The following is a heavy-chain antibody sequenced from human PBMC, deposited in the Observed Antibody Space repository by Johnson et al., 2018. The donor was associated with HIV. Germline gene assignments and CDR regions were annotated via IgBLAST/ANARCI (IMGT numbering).Heavy chain of an antibody. V-gene: IGHV3-15*01. CDR3: ARAVAGRGNAFDI. J-gene: IGHJ3*02. D-gene: IGHD6-19*01. CDR2: IKGKNVGGTT. Sequence: VQLVESGGGLVKPGGSLRLSCAASGFTFSNAWMSWVRQATGKGLECVGGIKGKNVGGTTDYAAPVKGRFTISRDDSKNTLYLQMNSLKTGDTAVYYCARAVAGRGNAFDIWGLGTMVTVSS. CDR1: GFTFSNAW.